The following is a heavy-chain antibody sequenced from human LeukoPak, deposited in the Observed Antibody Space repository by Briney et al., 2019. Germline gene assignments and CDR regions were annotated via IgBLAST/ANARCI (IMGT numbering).Heavy chain of an antibody. D-gene: IGHD6-6*01. CDR1: GGSFSGYY. V-gene: IGHV4-59*01. Sequence: SETLSLTCAVYGGSFSGYYWSWIRQPPGKGLEWIGYIYYSGSTKYNPSLKSRVTISVDTSKNQFSLRLSSVTAADTAVYYCARDWGVSARPGYMDVWGKGTTVTVSS. CDR3: ARDWGVSARPGYMDV. CDR2: IYYSGST. J-gene: IGHJ6*03.